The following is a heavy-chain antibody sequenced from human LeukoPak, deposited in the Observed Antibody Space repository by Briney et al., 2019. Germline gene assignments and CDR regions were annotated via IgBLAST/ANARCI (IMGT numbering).Heavy chain of an antibody. CDR2: INSDGSST. Sequence: GGSLRLSCAASEFAFSNYWMHWVRQAPGKGLVWVSRINSDGSSTKYADFVKGRFTISRDNAKNTLHLQVNSLRAEDTAVYYCARAGSTWLAFDVWGEGTMVTVSP. J-gene: IGHJ3*01. V-gene: IGHV3-74*03. D-gene: IGHD5-18*01. CDR3: ARAGSTWLAFDV. CDR1: EFAFSNYW.